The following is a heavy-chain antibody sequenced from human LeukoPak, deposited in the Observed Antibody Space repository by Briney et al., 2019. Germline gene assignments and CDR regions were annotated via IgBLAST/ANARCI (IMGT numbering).Heavy chain of an antibody. J-gene: IGHJ4*02. CDR3: ARTEGGSSSGDY. CDR1: GGSFSGYY. CDR2: INHSGST. V-gene: IGHV4-34*01. Sequence: SETLSLTCAVSGGSFSGYYWSWIRQPPGKGLEWMGEINHSGSTNYNPSLKSRVTISVDTSKNQFSLKLSSVTAADTAVYYCARTEGGSSSGDYWGQGTLVTVSS. D-gene: IGHD6-6*01.